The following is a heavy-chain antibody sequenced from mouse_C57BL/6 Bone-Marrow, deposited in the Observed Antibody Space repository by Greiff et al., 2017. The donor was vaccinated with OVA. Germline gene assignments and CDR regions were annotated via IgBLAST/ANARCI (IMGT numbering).Heavy chain of an antibody. D-gene: IGHD2-3*01. J-gene: IGHJ4*01. CDR2: IWRGGST. Sequence: VQLKESGPGLVQPSQSLSITCTVSGFSLTSYGVHWVRQSPGKGLEWLGVIWRGGSTDYNAAFMSRLSITKDNSKSQVFFKMNSLQADDTAIYYCAKIDGYYEGNYAMDYWGQGTSVTVSS. CDR1: GFSLTSYG. V-gene: IGHV2-5*01. CDR3: AKIDGYYEGNYAMDY.